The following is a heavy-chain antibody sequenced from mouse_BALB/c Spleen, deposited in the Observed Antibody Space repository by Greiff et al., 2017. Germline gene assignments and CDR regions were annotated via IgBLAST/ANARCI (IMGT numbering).Heavy chain of an antibody. Sequence: VQLQQSGPELVKPGASVKISCKASGYSFTGYFMNWVMQSHGQSLEWIGRINPYNGDTFYNQKFKGKATLTVDKSSSTAHMELRSLASEDSAVYYCARGMNTLYYYAMDYWGQGTSVTVSS. V-gene: IGHV1-20*02. CDR2: INPYNGDT. CDR1: GYSFTGYF. J-gene: IGHJ4*01. CDR3: ARGMNTLYYYAMDY. D-gene: IGHD5-2*01.